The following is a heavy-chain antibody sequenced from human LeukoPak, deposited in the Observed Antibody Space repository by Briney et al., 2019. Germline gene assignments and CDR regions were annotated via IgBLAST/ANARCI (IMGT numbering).Heavy chain of an antibody. CDR1: GFTFSSHA. CDR3: AKVYCGGDCFTFDY. Sequence: HPGGSLRLSCAASGFTFSSHAMSWVRQAPGKGLEWVSAISGSGGSTYYADSVKGRFTISRDNSKNTLYLQMNSLRAEDTAVYYCAKVYCGGDCFTFDYWGQGTLVTVSS. D-gene: IGHD2-21*02. V-gene: IGHV3-23*01. J-gene: IGHJ4*02. CDR2: ISGSGGST.